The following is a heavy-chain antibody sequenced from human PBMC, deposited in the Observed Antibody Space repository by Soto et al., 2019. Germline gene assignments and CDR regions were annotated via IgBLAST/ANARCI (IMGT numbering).Heavy chain of an antibody. V-gene: IGHV3-30*18. Sequence: QVQLVESGGGVVQPGRSLRLSCAASGFTFSSYGMHWVRQAPGKGLEWVAVISYDGSNKYYADSVKGRFTISRDNSKNTLKMQMNSLRAEDTAVYYCAKRASYGRGPTYFDYWGQGTLVTVSS. CDR3: AKRASYGRGPTYFDY. J-gene: IGHJ4*02. CDR2: ISYDGSNK. CDR1: GFTFSSYG. D-gene: IGHD1-26*01.